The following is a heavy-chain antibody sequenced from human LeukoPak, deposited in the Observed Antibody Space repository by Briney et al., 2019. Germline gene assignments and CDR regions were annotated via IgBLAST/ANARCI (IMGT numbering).Heavy chain of an antibody. J-gene: IGHJ4*02. D-gene: IGHD3-3*01. V-gene: IGHV3-23*01. CDR2: ISGSGGST. CDR3: AKDGPSIFGVVIRTQYYFDY. CDR1: GFTFSSYA. Sequence: GGSLRLSCAASGFTFSSYAMSWVRQAPGKGLEWVSAISGSGGSTNYADSVKGRFTISRDNSKNTLYLQMNSLRAEDTAVYYCAKDGPSIFGVVIRTQYYFDYWGQGTLVTVSS.